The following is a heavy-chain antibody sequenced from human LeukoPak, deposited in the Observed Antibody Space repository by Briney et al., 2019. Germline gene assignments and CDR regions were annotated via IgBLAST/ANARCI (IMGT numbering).Heavy chain of an antibody. V-gene: IGHV1-8*01. Sequence: GASVKVSCKASGYTFTSYDINWVRQATGQGLEWMGWMNPNSGHAGYAQKFQGRVTITRNTSISTAYMELSSLRSEDTAVYYCAREGYNWNVGDAFDIWGQGTMVTVSS. CDR2: MNPNSGHA. J-gene: IGHJ3*02. CDR3: AREGYNWNVGDAFDI. D-gene: IGHD1-20*01. CDR1: GYTFTSYD.